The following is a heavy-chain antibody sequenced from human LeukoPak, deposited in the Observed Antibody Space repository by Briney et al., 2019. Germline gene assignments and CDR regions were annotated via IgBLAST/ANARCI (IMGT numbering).Heavy chain of an antibody. Sequence: PGGSLRLSCAASGFAFSNYGMNWVRQAPGKGLVWVSRLNSDGSSTSYADSVKGRFTISRDNAKNTLYLQMNSLRAEDTAVYYCARGGYYSYGHYDYWGQGTLVTVSS. CDR2: LNSDGSST. J-gene: IGHJ4*02. CDR3: ARGGYYSYGHYDY. D-gene: IGHD3-22*01. CDR1: GFAFSNYG. V-gene: IGHV3-74*01.